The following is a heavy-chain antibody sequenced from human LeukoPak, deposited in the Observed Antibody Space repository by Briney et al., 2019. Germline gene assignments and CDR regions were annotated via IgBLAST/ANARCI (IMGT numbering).Heavy chain of an antibody. CDR1: GGSISSYY. CDR2: IYYSGST. CDR3: ARGGSSTLTHYYYCGMDV. D-gene: IGHD2-2*01. Sequence: PETLSLTCTVSGGSISSYYWSWIRQPPGKGLEWIGYIYYSGSTNYNPSLKSRVTISVDTSKNQFSLKLSSVTAADTAVYYCARGGSSTLTHYYYCGMDVWGQGTTVTVSS. V-gene: IGHV4-59*01. J-gene: IGHJ6*02.